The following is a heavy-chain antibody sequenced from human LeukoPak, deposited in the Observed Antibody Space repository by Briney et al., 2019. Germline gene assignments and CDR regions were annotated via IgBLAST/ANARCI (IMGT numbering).Heavy chain of an antibody. Sequence: ASVKVSCKASGYTFTSYGISWVRQAPGQGLEWMGWTSAYNGNTNYAQKVQGRVTMTTDTSTSTAYMELRSLRSDDTAVYYCARDPRSRQPSYDAFDIWGQGTMVTVSS. V-gene: IGHV1-18*01. CDR3: ARDPRSRQPSYDAFDI. D-gene: IGHD1-1*01. CDR1: GYTFTSYG. J-gene: IGHJ3*02. CDR2: TSAYNGNT.